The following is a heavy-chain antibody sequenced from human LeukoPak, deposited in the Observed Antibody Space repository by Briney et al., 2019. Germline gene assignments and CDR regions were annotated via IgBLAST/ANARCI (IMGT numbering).Heavy chain of an antibody. J-gene: IGHJ5*02. Sequence: ASVKVSCKASGYTFTSYGISWVRQAPGQGLEWMGWISAYNGNTNYAQKLQGRVTMTTDTSTSTAYMELRSLRSDDTAAYYCARVPMVRGVIRDNWFDPWGQGTLVTVSS. CDR2: ISAYNGNT. V-gene: IGHV1-18*04. CDR3: ARVPMVRGVIRDNWFDP. CDR1: GYTFTSYG. D-gene: IGHD3-10*01.